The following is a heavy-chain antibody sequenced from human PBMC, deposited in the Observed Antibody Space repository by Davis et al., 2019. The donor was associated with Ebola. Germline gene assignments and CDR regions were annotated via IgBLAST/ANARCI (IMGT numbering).Heavy chain of an antibody. D-gene: IGHD6-13*01. J-gene: IGHJ6*02. Sequence: GESLKISCKGSGYSFTSYWIGWVRQMPGKGLEWMGIIYPGDSDTRYSPFFQGQVTISADKSISTAYLQWSSLKASDTALYYFPRHRVPAPGILIARPYYGMDVWGQGTTVTVSS. CDR2: IYPGDSDT. CDR3: PRHRVPAPGILIARPYYGMDV. V-gene: IGHV5-51*01. CDR1: GYSFTSYW.